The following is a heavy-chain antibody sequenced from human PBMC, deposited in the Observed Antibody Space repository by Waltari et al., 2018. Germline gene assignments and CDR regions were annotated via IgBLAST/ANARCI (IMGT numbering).Heavy chain of an antibody. Sequence: QVQLQQWGAGLLKPSETLSLTCAVYGGSFSGYYWSWIRQPPGKGLEWIGEINHSGSTNYNPSLKSRVTISVDTSKNQFSLKLSAVTAAGTAVYYCTGGNIVATIYYFDYWGQGTLVTVSS. J-gene: IGHJ4*02. V-gene: IGHV4-34*01. CDR3: TGGNIVATIYYFDY. CDR1: GGSFSGYY. D-gene: IGHD5-12*01. CDR2: INHSGST.